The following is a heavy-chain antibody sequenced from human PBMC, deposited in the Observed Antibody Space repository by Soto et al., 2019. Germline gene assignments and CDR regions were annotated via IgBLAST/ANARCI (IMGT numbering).Heavy chain of an antibody. CDR2: ISAYNGNT. V-gene: IGHV1-18*01. CDR1: GYTFTSYG. J-gene: IGHJ6*02. D-gene: IGHD3-22*01. Sequence: ASVEVSCKDSGYTFTSYGISWVRQAPGQGLEWMGWISAYNGNTNYAQKLQGRVTMTTDTSTSTAYMELRSLRSDDTAVYYCARGPEVTMIVEWVYGMDVWGQGTTVTVSS. CDR3: ARGPEVTMIVEWVYGMDV.